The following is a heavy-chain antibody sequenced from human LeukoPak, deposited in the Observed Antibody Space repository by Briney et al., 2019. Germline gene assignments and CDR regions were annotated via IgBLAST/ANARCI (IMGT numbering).Heavy chain of an antibody. D-gene: IGHD6-13*01. J-gene: IGHJ4*02. CDR1: GFTFSSQW. CDR2: INTDGTST. V-gene: IGHV3-74*01. CDR3: ARVLIAATGRDC. Sequence: GGSLRLSCAASGFTFSSQWMHWVRQAPGKGLVWVSRINTDGTSTSYADSVKGRFTISRDNAKNTLYLQMNSLGAEDTAVYYCARVLIAATGRDCWGQGTLVTVSS.